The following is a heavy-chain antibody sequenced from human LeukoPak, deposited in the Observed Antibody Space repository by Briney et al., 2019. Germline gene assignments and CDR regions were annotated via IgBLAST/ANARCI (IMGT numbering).Heavy chain of an antibody. CDR1: GFTFSSYA. CDR2: ISGSGGSI. Sequence: GGSLRLSCAASGFTFSSYAMNWVRQAPGKGLEWVSSISGSGGSIYYADSVKGRFTISRDNSKNTLYLQMNSLRAEDTAVYYCARIRALVVVPAAFFDYWGQGTLVTVSS. V-gene: IGHV3-23*01. D-gene: IGHD2-2*01. CDR3: ARIRALVVVPAAFFDY. J-gene: IGHJ4*02.